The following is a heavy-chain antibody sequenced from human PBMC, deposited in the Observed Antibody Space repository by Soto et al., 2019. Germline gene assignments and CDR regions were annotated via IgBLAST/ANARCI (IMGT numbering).Heavy chain of an antibody. CDR2: IGTAGDT. CDR1: GFTFSSYD. D-gene: IGHD3-3*01. Sequence: GGSLRLSCAASGFTFSSYDMHWVRQATGKGLEWVSAIGTAGDTYYPGSVKGRFTISRENAKNSLYLQMNSLRAGDTAVYYCARGGHDFWRGSTGMDVWGQGTTVTVSS. J-gene: IGHJ6*02. CDR3: ARGGHDFWRGSTGMDV. V-gene: IGHV3-13*01.